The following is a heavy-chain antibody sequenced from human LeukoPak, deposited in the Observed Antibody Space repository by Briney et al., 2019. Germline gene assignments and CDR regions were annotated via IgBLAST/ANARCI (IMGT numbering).Heavy chain of an antibody. D-gene: IGHD2-15*01. CDR1: GGTFSSYA. J-gene: IGHJ6*02. Sequence: SVKVSCKASGGTFSSYAISWVRQAPGQGLEWMGGIIPIFGTANYAQKFQGRVTITADESTSTAYMELSSLRSEDTAVYYCARSDIVVVVAAFYYYYGMDVWGQGTTVTVSS. CDR3: ARSDIVVVVAAFYYYYGMDV. CDR2: IIPIFGTA. V-gene: IGHV1-69*13.